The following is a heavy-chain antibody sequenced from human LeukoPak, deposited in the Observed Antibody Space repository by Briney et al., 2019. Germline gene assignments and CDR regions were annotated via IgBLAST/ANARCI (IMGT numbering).Heavy chain of an antibody. D-gene: IGHD6-13*01. J-gene: IGHJ6*02. CDR3: ASSGIAAAGTYYYGMDV. Sequence: GGSLRLSCAAFGFTVSSNYMSWVRQAPGKGLEWVSVIYSGGSTYYADSVKGRFTISRDNSKNTLYLQMNSLRAGDTAVYYCASSGIAAAGTYYYGMDVWGQGTTVTVSS. CDR1: GFTVSSNY. CDR2: IYSGGST. V-gene: IGHV3-66*01.